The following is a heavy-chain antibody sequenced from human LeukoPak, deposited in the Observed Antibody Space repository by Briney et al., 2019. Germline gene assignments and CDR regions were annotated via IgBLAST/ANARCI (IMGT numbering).Heavy chain of an antibody. CDR1: GFTVSSNY. J-gene: IGHJ5*02. V-gene: IGHV3-66*01. D-gene: IGHD1-1*01. CDR2: LYAGGST. Sequence: GGSLRLSCAASGFTVSSNYMNWVRQAPGKGLDWVSGLYAGGSTYYAGSVTGRFTISRDDSKNTLYLQMTGLRVDDTAIYYCVRGNGNVGGRLDPWGQGAWVIVSS. CDR3: VRGNGNVGGRLDP.